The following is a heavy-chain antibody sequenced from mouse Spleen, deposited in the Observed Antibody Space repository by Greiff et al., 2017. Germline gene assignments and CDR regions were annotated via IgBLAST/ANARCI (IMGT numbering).Heavy chain of an antibody. CDR1: GYTFTDYE. V-gene: IGHV1-15*01. CDR2: IDPETGGT. CDR3: TRLGESSGLFAY. D-gene: IGHD3-1*01. Sequence: QVQLKESGAELVRPGASVTLSCKASGYTFTDYEMHWVKQTPVHGLEWIGAIDPETGGTAYNQKFKGKAILTADKSSSTAYMELRSLTSEDSAVYYCTRLGESSGLFAYWGQGTLVTVSA. J-gene: IGHJ3*01.